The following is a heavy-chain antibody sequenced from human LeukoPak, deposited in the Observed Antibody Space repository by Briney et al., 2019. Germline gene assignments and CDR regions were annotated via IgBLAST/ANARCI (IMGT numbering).Heavy chain of an antibody. V-gene: IGHV3-23*01. Sequence: GGSLRLSCAASGFTFSSYAMSWVRQAPGKGLEWVSAISGSGGSTYYADSVKGRFTISRDNAKNSLYLQMNSLRAEDTAVYYCASGRYSSGFDYWGQGTLVTVSS. D-gene: IGHD6-19*01. CDR3: ASGRYSSGFDY. CDR2: ISGSGGST. J-gene: IGHJ4*02. CDR1: GFTFSSYA.